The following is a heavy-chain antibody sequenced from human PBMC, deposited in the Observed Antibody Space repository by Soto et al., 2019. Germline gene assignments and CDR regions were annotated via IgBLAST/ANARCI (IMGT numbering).Heavy chain of an antibody. Sequence: ASVKVSSKASGYTFTSYGISCVRQAPGQGLEWMGWISAYNGNTNYAQKLQGRVTMTTDTSTSAAYMELRSLRSDDTAVYYCARDLTFRFRTFQHWGQGTLVTLSS. D-gene: IGHD7-27*01. V-gene: IGHV1-18*01. CDR3: ARDLTFRFRTFQH. J-gene: IGHJ1*01. CDR2: ISAYNGNT. CDR1: GYTFTSYG.